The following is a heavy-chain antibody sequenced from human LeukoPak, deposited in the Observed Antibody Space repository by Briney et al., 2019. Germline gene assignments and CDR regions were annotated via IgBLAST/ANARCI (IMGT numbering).Heavy chain of an antibody. D-gene: IGHD1-26*01. J-gene: IGHJ4*02. CDR1: GYSFTNYW. CDR2: IYPGDSDT. V-gene: IGHV5-51*01. CDR3: ARRAISGSYYADY. Sequence: KFGESLKISCKGSGYSFTNYWIGWVRQMPGKGMEWMAIIYPGDSDTRYSRSFEGQVTISADKSISTAYLQWSSLKASDTAMYYCARRAISGSYYADYWGQGTLVTVSS.